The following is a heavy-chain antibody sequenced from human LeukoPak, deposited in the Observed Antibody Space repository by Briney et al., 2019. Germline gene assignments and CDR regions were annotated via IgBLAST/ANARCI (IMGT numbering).Heavy chain of an antibody. CDR1: GFTFSSYW. CDR2: IKQDGSEK. CDR3: ARDRYSWNYAWVYNWFDP. J-gene: IGHJ5*02. Sequence: PGGSLRLSCAASGFTFSSYWMTWVRQAPGKGLEWVANIKQDGSEKYYVDSVKGRFTISRDNAKNSLYLQMNSLRAEDTAIYYCARDRYSWNYAWVYNWFDPWGQGTLVTVSS. V-gene: IGHV3-7*05. D-gene: IGHD1-7*01.